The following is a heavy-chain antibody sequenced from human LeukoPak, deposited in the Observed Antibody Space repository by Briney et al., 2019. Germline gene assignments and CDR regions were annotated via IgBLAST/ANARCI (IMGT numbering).Heavy chain of an antibody. Sequence: PSETLSLTCTVSGGSISSSSYYWGWIRQPPGKGLEWIGSIYYSGSTYYNPSLKSRVTISVDTSENQFSLKLSSVTAADTAVYYCAISRVYCSSTSCYYRVDPWGQGTLVTVSS. CDR1: GGSISSSSYY. CDR2: IYYSGST. D-gene: IGHD2-2*01. CDR3: AISRVYCSSTSCYYRVDP. J-gene: IGHJ5*02. V-gene: IGHV4-39*01.